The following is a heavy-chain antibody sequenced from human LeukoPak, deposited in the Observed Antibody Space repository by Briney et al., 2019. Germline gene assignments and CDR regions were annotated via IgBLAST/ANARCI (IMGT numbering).Heavy chain of an antibody. V-gene: IGHV1-2*02. Sequence: ASVKVSCKASGYTFTGYYMHWVRQAPGQGLEWMGWINPNSGGTNYAQKFQGRVTMTRDTSISTAYMELSRLRSDDTAAYYCARARGWFSGFDYWGQGTLVTVSS. CDR1: GYTFTGYY. CDR3: ARARGWFSGFDY. CDR2: INPNSGGT. D-gene: IGHD6-19*01. J-gene: IGHJ4*02.